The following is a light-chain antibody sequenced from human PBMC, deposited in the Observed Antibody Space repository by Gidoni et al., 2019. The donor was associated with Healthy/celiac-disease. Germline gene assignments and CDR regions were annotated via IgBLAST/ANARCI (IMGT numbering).Light chain of an antibody. CDR2: AAS. CDR3: QQYYSTPALT. Sequence: DIQMTQSPSSLSASVGDRVTITCRASQGISNSLARSQQTPGTAPKLLLYAASRLESGVPSRFSGSGAWTDYTLTISSLQPEDFATYYCQQYYSTPALTFGGGTKVEIK. CDR1: QGISNS. J-gene: IGKJ4*01. V-gene: IGKV1-NL1*01.